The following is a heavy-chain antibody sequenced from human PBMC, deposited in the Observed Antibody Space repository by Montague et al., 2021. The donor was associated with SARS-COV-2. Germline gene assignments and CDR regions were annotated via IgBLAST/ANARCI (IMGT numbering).Heavy chain of an antibody. J-gene: IGHJ6*02. D-gene: IGHD2-2*01. Sequence: SETLYLTCTVSGGSISSYYWSWIRQPPGKGLEWIGEINHSGSTNYNPSLKSRVTISVDTSKKQFSLKLSSVTAADTAVYYCARVRAVPAAMRIFSLGRSYYGMDVWGQGTTVTVSS. CDR1: GGSISSYY. CDR2: INHSGST. CDR3: ARVRAVPAAMRIFSLGRSYYGMDV. V-gene: IGHV4-34*01.